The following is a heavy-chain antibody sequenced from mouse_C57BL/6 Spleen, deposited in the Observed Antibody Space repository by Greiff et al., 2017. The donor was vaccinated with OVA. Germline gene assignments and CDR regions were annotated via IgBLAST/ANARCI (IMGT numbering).Heavy chain of an antibody. CDR1: GFTFSDYY. D-gene: IGHD2-1*01. CDR2: ISNGGGST. V-gene: IGHV5-12*01. J-gene: IGHJ4*01. CDR3: ARSMVIFYYAMDY. Sequence: EVKLMESGGGLVQPGGSLKLSCAASGFTFSDYYMYWVRQTPEKRLEWVAYISNGGGSTYYPDTVKGRFTISRDNAKNTLYLQMSRLKSEDTAMYYCARSMVIFYYAMDYWGQGTSVTVSS.